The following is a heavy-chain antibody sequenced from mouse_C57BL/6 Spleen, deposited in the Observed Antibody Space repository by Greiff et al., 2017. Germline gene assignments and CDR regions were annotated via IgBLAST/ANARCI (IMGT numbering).Heavy chain of an antibody. D-gene: IGHD1-1*01. CDR1: GFTFSSYT. CDR2: ISGGGGNT. J-gene: IGHJ4*01. Sequence: EVHLVESGGGLVKPGGSLKLSCAASGFTFSSYTMSWVRQTPEKRLEWVATISGGGGNTYYPDSVKGRFTISRDNAKNSLYLQMSSLRSEDTALYYCAKFPHYVSTHMDYWGQGTSVTVSS. CDR3: AKFPHYVSTHMDY. V-gene: IGHV5-9*01.